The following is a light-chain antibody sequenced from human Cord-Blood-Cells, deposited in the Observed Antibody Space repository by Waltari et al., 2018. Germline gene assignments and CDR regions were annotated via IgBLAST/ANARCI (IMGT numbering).Light chain of an antibody. CDR3: MQALQTPR. Sequence: DIVMTQSPLSLPVTPGERVSISCRSSQSLLHSNGYNYLDWYLQKPGQSPQLLIYLGSNRASGVPDRFSGSGSGTYFTLKISRVEAEDVGVYYCMQALQTPRFGQGTRLEIK. CDR2: LGS. J-gene: IGKJ5*01. V-gene: IGKV2-28*01. CDR1: QSLLHSNGYNY.